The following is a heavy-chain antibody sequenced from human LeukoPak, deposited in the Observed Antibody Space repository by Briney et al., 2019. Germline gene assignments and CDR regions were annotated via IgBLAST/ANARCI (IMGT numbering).Heavy chain of an antibody. D-gene: IGHD6-13*01. CDR1: GYTLTNYP. J-gene: IGHJ3*02. V-gene: IGHV7-4-1*02. CDR2: INTNTGNP. CDR3: ARDPVGSHGAFDI. Sequence: DSVKVSCKASGYTLTNYPMNWVRQAPGQGLEWMGWINTNTGNPTYAQGFTGRFVFSLDTSVSTAYLQINSLKAEDTAVYYCARDPVGSHGAFDIWDQGTMVTVSS.